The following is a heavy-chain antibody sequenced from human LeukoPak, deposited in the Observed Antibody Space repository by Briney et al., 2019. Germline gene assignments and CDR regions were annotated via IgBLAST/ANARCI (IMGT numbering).Heavy chain of an antibody. CDR2: INHSEST. J-gene: IGHJ6*03. Sequence: SETLSLTCGVYGGSFSGYYWSWIRQPPGKGLEWIGEINHSESTNYNPTLKSRITISVDTSKNQFSLKLSSVTAADTAVYYCARTTEAHSWRTRYYDYYMDVWGKGTTVTVSS. CDR1: GGSFSGYY. D-gene: IGHD6-13*01. CDR3: ARTTEAHSWRTRYYDYYMDV. V-gene: IGHV4-34*01.